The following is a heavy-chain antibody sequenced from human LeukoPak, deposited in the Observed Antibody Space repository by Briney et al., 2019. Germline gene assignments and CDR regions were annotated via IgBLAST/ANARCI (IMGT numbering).Heavy chain of an antibody. Sequence: PSESLSLTCTVSGGSISSGSYFWSWIRQPAGKELEWIGRIYTSGSTTYNPSLKSRVTVSVDTSKNQFSLKLSSVTAADTAVYYCAGGLRGNYFDYWGQGTLVTVSS. D-gene: IGHD3-10*01. CDR2: IYTSGST. V-gene: IGHV4-61*02. CDR3: AGGLRGNYFDY. J-gene: IGHJ4*02. CDR1: GGSISSGSYF.